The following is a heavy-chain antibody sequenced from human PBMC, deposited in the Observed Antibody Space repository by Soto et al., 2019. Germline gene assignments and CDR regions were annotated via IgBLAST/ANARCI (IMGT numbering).Heavy chain of an antibody. CDR2: ISGSGTST. CDR3: AKGPTLSEAYYFDY. Sequence: GGSLRLSCAASGFTFSSYVMSWVRQAPGKGLEWVSAISGSGTSTYYADSVKGRFTISRDNSRNTLYLQMNSLRAEDTAVYYCAKGPTLSEAYYFDYWGQGTLVTVSS. D-gene: IGHD6-25*01. J-gene: IGHJ4*02. CDR1: GFTFSSYV. V-gene: IGHV3-23*01.